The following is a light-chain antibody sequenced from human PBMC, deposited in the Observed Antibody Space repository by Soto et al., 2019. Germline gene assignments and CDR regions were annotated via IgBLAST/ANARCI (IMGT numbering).Light chain of an antibody. CDR1: SSNVGGYNY. CDR3: SSFAGNNNLV. V-gene: IGLV2-8*01. J-gene: IGLJ2*01. Sequence: QSALTQPPSASGSPGQSVTISCTGTSSNVGGYNYVSWYQQHPDKAPKLMISEVSKRPSGVPDRFSGSKSGNTASLTVSGLQAEAEADYYCSSFAGNNNLVFGGGTQLTVL. CDR2: EVS.